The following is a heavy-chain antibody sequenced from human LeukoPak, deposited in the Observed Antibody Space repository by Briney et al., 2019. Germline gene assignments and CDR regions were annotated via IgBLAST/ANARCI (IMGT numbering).Heavy chain of an antibody. J-gene: IGHJ4*02. CDR2: FDPEDGGT. D-gene: IGHD6-19*01. CDR1: GYTLTELS. Sequence: EASVKVSCKVSGYTLTELSMHWVRQAPGKGLEWMGGFDPEDGGTIYAQKFQGRVSMTTDASTSTVYMELSSLRSEDTAVYYCARDPSNGWYADHWGQGTLVTVSS. V-gene: IGHV1-24*01. CDR3: ARDPSNGWYADH.